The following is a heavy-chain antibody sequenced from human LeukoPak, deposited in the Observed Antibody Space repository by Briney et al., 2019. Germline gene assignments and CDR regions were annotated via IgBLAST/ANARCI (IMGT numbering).Heavy chain of an antibody. CDR2: IYYSGST. Sequence: PSETLSLTCTVSGGSISSSSYYWGWNRQPPGKGLEGIVSIYYSGSTYYNPSLNSPVTLSVDTSNNPFSLKLSSVTAADTAVYYCARQPWFWEVIDYFDYWGQGTLVTVSS. CDR3: ARQPWFWEVIDYFDY. CDR1: GGSISSSSYY. D-gene: IGHD3-10*01. V-gene: IGHV4-39*01. J-gene: IGHJ4*02.